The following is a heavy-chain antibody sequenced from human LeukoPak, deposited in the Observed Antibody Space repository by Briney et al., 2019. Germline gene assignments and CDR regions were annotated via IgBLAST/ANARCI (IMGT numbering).Heavy chain of an antibody. Sequence: PSETLSLTCTVSGGSISSRSFYWGWLRQPPGKGLGWIGTVYYSGSTYYNPSLPSRISTSVDTSKNQFSLRLSSVTAADTAVYYCARQLWVIRGRAFDYWGQGTLVTVSS. CDR2: VYYSGST. V-gene: IGHV4-39*01. D-gene: IGHD3-22*01. CDR1: GGSISSRSFY. J-gene: IGHJ4*02. CDR3: ARQLWVIRGRAFDY.